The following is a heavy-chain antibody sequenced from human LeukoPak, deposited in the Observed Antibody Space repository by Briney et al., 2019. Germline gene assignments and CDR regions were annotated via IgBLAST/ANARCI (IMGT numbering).Heavy chain of an antibody. J-gene: IGHJ6*04. Sequence: SVKVSCKASRGTFSSYAISWVRQAPGQGLEWMGGIIPIFGTANYAQKFQGRVTITADKSTSTAYMELSSLRSEDTAVYYCARLVVVPAPSKYGMDVWGKGTTVTVSS. V-gene: IGHV1-69*06. CDR2: IIPIFGTA. CDR3: ARLVVVPAPSKYGMDV. D-gene: IGHD2-2*01. CDR1: RGTFSSYA.